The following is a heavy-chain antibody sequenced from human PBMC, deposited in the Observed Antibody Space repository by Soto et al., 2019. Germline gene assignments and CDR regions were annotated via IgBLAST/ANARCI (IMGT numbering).Heavy chain of an antibody. J-gene: IGHJ3*02. V-gene: IGHV5-10-1*01. CDR3: ASGEEGNGGSFYSDDAFDI. Sequence: GESLKISCKGSGYSFTSYWISWVRQMPGKGLEWMGRIDPSDSYTNYSPSFQGHVTISADKSISTAYLQRSSLKASAPAMYYCASGEEGNGGSFYSDDAFDIWGQGTRVTVSS. CDR2: IDPSDSYT. D-gene: IGHD2-15*01. CDR1: GYSFTSYW.